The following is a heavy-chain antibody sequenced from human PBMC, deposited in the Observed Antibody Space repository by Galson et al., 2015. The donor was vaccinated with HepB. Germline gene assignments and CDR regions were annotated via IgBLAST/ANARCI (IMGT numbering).Heavy chain of an antibody. V-gene: IGHV3-23*01. J-gene: IGHJ4*02. D-gene: IGHD1-1*01. CDR2: IGSSGTI. CDR1: GFTISDYG. CDR3: AVNMRRGTSDY. Sequence: SLRLSCAASGFTISDYGIDWVRLPPGKGLEWVSGIGSSGTIYNTDSVKGRFTISKDNSKNTVYLQMDSLSAEDTAQYYCAVNMRRGTSDYWGQGTLVTVSS.